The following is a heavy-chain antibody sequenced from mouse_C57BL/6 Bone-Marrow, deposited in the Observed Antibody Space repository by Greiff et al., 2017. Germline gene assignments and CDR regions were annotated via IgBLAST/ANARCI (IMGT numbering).Heavy chain of an antibody. Sequence: QVQLQQPGAELVKPGASVKMSCKASGYTFTSYWITWVKQRPGQGLEWIGDIYPGSGSTNYNEKFKSKATLTVDKSSSTAYMQLSSLTSEDSAVYYCANIYYDGYYAMDYWGQGTSVTVSS. V-gene: IGHV1-55*01. CDR1: GYTFTSYW. CDR3: ANIYYDGYYAMDY. CDR2: IYPGSGST. D-gene: IGHD2-4*01. J-gene: IGHJ4*01.